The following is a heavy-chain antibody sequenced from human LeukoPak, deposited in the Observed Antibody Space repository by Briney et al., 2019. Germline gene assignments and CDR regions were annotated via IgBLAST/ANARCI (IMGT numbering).Heavy chain of an antibody. CDR1: GFTLSSYP. CDR3: ARASPTGSSPFDY. V-gene: IGHV3-30-3*01. D-gene: IGHD1-26*01. Sequence: AGSLRLYCSASGFTLSSYPMHWVRQAPGKGLEWVAVISYDGSNKYYADSVKGRFTISRDNSKNTLYLQMNSLRAEDTAVYYCARASPTGSSPFDYWGQGTLVTVSS. J-gene: IGHJ4*02. CDR2: ISYDGSNK.